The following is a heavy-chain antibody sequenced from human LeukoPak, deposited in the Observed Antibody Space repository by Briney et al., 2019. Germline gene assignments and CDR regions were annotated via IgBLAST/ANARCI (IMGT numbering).Heavy chain of an antibody. CDR2: INTNTGNP. CDR3: ARDPSYSSSWSSLDFDP. CDR1: GYTFTSYA. J-gene: IGHJ5*02. Sequence: WASVKVSCKASGYTFTSYAMNWVRQAPGQGLEWMGWINTNTGNPTYAQGFTGRFVFSLDTSVSTAYLQISSLKAEDTAVYYCARDPSYSSSWSSLDFDPWGQGTLVTVSS. V-gene: IGHV7-4-1*02. D-gene: IGHD6-13*01.